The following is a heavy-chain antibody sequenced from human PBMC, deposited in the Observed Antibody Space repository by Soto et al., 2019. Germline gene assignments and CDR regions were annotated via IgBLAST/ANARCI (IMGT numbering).Heavy chain of an antibody. CDR3: ARHLNRADTAMVTLAWYYYYGMDV. CDR1: YGSIIDYC. V-gene: IGHV4-59*08. D-gene: IGHD5-18*01. J-gene: IGHJ6*02. CDR2: IYYSGST. Sequence: PSETQSPRNTVAYGSIIDYCCRWIRQPLGKRLERIGYIYYSGSTNYNPSLKSRVTISVDTSKNQFSLKLSSVTAADTAVYYCARHLNRADTAMVTLAWYYYYGMDVWGQGTTVT.